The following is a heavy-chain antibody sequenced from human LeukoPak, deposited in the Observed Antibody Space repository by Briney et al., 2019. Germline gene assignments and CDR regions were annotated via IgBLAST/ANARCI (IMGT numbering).Heavy chain of an antibody. J-gene: IGHJ6*03. Sequence: GASVKVSCKASGYTFTSYGISWVRQAPGQGLEWMGWISAYNGNTNYAQKLQGRVTMTTDTSTSTAYMELRSLRSDDTAVYYCARAIGIAVAGRYYYYHYMDVWGKGTTVTVSS. D-gene: IGHD6-19*01. V-gene: IGHV1-18*01. CDR1: GYTFTSYG. CDR3: ARAIGIAVAGRYYYYHYMDV. CDR2: ISAYNGNT.